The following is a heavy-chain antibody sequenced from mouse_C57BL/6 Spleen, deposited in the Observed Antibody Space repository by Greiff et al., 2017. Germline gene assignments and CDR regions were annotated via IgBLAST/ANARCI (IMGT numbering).Heavy chain of an antibody. J-gene: IGHJ3*01. CDR3: ARDRYGSSRAWFAY. CDR1: GFTFSSYA. Sequence: GMLVESGGGLVKPGGSLKLSCAASGFTFSSYAMSWVRQTPEKRLEWVATISDGGSYTYYPDNVKGRFTISRDNAKNNLYLQMSHLKSEDTAMYYCARDRYGSSRAWFAYWGQGTLVTVSA. CDR2: ISDGGSYT. D-gene: IGHD1-1*01. V-gene: IGHV5-4*03.